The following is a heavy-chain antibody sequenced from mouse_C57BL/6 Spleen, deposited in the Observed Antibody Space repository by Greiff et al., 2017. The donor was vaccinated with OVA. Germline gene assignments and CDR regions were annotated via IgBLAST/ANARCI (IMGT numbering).Heavy chain of an antibody. V-gene: IGHV1-62-2*01. D-gene: IGHD1-1*02. CDR3: ARHEEEPRLRWDYFDY. J-gene: IGHJ2*01. CDR1: GYTFTEYT. Sequence: VQLQQSGAELVKPGASVKLSCKASGYTFTEYTIHWVKQRSGQGLEWIGWFYPGSGSIKYNEKFKDKATLTADKSSSTVYMELSRLTAEDSAVYFCARHEEEPRLRWDYFDYWGQGTTLTVSS. CDR2: FYPGSGSI.